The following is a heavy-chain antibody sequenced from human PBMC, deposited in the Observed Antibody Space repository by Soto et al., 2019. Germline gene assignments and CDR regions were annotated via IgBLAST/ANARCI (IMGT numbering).Heavy chain of an antibody. V-gene: IGHV3-21*01. D-gene: IGHD3-3*01. CDR3: ARAHHTSRYYDFWSGYPNYYYYYMDV. Sequence: GGSLRLSCAASGFTFSSYSMNWVRQAPGKGLEWVSSISSSSSYIYYADSVKGRFTISRDNAKNSLYLQMNSLRAEDTAVYYCARAHHTSRYYDFWSGYPNYYYYYMDVWGKGTTVTVSS. J-gene: IGHJ6*03. CDR1: GFTFSSYS. CDR2: ISSSSSYI.